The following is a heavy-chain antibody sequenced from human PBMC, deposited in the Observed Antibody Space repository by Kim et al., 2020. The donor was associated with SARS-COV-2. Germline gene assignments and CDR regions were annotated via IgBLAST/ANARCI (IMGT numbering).Heavy chain of an antibody. D-gene: IGHD6-13*01. J-gene: IGHJ4*02. V-gene: IGHV1-46*01. Sequence: KVQGRVTTTRDTSTSTVYMELSSLRSEDTAVYYCAGGISLIAAAGRLFDYWGQGTLVTVSS. CDR3: AGGISLIAAAGRLFDY.